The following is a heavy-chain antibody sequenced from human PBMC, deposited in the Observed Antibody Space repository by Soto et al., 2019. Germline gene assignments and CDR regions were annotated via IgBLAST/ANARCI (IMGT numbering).Heavy chain of an antibody. D-gene: IGHD2-2*01. CDR1: GDSVFSNTAA. CDR2: TYYRSQWYY. CDR3: AIHDCSSTSCYFQH. Sequence: SQTLSLTCAISGDSVFSNTAAWSCIWQSPSRGLEWLGRTYYRSQWYYDHAASMRSRITITPDTSKNQFSLQLSSVTPEDTAVYYCAIHDCSSTSCYFQHWGQGTLVTVSS. J-gene: IGHJ1*01. V-gene: IGHV6-1*01.